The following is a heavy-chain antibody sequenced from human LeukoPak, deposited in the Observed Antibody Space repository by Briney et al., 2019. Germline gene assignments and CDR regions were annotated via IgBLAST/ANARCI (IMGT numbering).Heavy chain of an antibody. CDR1: GGSISSYY. D-gene: IGHD3-22*01. J-gene: IGHJ4*02. Sequence: PSETLSHTCTVSGGSISSYYWSWIRQPPGKGLEWIGYIYYSGSTNYNPSLKSRVTISVDTSKNQFSLKLTSVTAADTAVYYCARHRTIYYDNSGYWVWGQGTLVTVSS. CDR2: IYYSGST. CDR3: ARHRTIYYDNSGYWV. V-gene: IGHV4-59*08.